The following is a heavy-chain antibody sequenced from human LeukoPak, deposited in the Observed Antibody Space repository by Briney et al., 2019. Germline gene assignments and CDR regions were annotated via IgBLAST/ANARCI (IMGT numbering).Heavy chain of an antibody. CDR2: ISYDGSNK. V-gene: IGHV3-30-3*01. J-gene: IGHJ5*02. CDR3: ARDSIPTYYDFWSGYYGNWFDP. Sequence: PGGALRLSCAASGGTFSSYAMHWVGQAPGRGVEGVAVISYDGSNKYYADSVKGRFTISRDNSKNTLYLQMNSLRAEDTAVYYCARDSIPTYYDFWSGYYGNWFDPWGQGTLVTVSS. CDR1: GGTFSSYA. D-gene: IGHD3-3*01.